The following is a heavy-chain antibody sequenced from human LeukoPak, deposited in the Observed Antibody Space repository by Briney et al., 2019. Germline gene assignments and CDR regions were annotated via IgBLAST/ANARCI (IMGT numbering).Heavy chain of an antibody. Sequence: GGSLRLSCAVSGFTIGSHFMGWVRHLPGKGLQCVAILEPSGNERNYVDSVKGRFSISRDNAQNSLSLQMNNLSADDTAVYYCARRTTVNSRYDAFDIWGQGTMVTVSS. CDR2: LEPSGNER. V-gene: IGHV3-7*01. CDR1: GFTIGSHF. D-gene: IGHD4-17*01. CDR3: ARRTTVNSRYDAFDI. J-gene: IGHJ3*02.